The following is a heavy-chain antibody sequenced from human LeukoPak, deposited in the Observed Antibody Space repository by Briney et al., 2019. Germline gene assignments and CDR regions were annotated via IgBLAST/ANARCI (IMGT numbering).Heavy chain of an antibody. Sequence: SETLSLTCAVYGGSFSGYYWSWIRPPPGKGLEWIGEINHSGSTNYNPSLKSRVTISVDTSKNQFSLKLSSVTAADTAVYYCARLVVPAAIRYYYYGMDVWGQGTTVTVSS. CDR3: ARLVVPAAIRYYYYGMDV. V-gene: IGHV4-34*01. CDR1: GGSFSGYY. J-gene: IGHJ6*02. D-gene: IGHD2-2*02. CDR2: INHSGST.